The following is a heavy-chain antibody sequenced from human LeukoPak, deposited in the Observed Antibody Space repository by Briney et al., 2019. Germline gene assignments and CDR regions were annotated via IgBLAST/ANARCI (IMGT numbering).Heavy chain of an antibody. D-gene: IGHD6-13*01. Sequence: PGGSLRLSCAASGFTFSNAWMSWVRQAPGKGLEWVGRIKSKTDGGTTDYAAPVKGRFTISRDDSKNTLYLQMNSLKTEDTAVYYCTTEWGVAAAGPFDYWGQGTLVTVSS. J-gene: IGHJ4*02. V-gene: IGHV3-15*01. CDR2: IKSKTDGGTT. CDR1: GFTFSNAW. CDR3: TTEWGVAAAGPFDY.